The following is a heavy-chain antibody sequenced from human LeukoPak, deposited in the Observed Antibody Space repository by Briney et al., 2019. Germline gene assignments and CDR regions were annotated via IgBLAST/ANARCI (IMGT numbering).Heavy chain of an antibody. CDR2: NYHSWST. Sequence: PSETLSLTCAVSGYSISSGYYWGWSRPPPGKGLEWIGSNYHSWSTYYNPALKSRVTISVDTTKTQFSLKLGSVTAADTAVYYCARGAAYCSGGSCSNNWFDPWGQGTLVTVSS. J-gene: IGHJ5*02. V-gene: IGHV4-38-2*01. D-gene: IGHD2-15*01. CDR1: GYSISSGYY. CDR3: ARGAAYCSGGSCSNNWFDP.